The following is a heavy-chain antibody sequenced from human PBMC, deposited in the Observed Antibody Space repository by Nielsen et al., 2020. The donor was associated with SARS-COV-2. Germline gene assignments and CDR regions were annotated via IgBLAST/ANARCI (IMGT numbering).Heavy chain of an antibody. CDR1: GGSISSGGYY. Sequence: SETLSLTCAVSGGSISSGGYYWSWIRQPPGKGLEWIGYIYYSGSTNYNPSLKSRVTISVDTSKNQFSLKLSSVTAADTAVYYCARVSRRLVEYWGQGTLVTVSS. CDR3: ARVSRRLVEY. D-gene: IGHD6-19*01. J-gene: IGHJ4*02. V-gene: IGHV4-61*08. CDR2: IYYSGST.